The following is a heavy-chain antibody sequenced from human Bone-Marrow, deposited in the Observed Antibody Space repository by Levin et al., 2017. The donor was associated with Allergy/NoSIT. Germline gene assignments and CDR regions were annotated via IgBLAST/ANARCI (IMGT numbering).Heavy chain of an antibody. Sequence: GGSLRLSCAASGFTFSSYGMHWVRQAPGKGLEWVAVISYDGSNKYYADSVKGRFTISRDNSKNTLYLQMNSLRAEDTAVYYCTVSCSGGSCYFIGYWGQGTLVTVSS. V-gene: IGHV3-30*03. CDR1: GFTFSSYG. CDR2: ISYDGSNK. CDR3: TVSCSGGSCYFIGY. J-gene: IGHJ4*02. D-gene: IGHD2-15*01.